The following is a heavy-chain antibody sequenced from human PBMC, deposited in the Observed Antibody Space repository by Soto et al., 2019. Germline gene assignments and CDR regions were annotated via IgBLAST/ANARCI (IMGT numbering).Heavy chain of an antibody. J-gene: IGHJ5*02. CDR1: GGSISSYY. CDR2: IYYSGST. V-gene: IGHV4-59*01. D-gene: IGHD3-9*01. CDR3: ARGHSVYYDILTGPQGGWFDP. Sequence: ETLSLTCTVSGGSISSYYWSWIRQPPGKGLEWIGYIYYSGSTNYNPSLKSRVTISVDTSKNQFSLKLSSVTAADTAVYYCARGHSVYYDILTGPQGGWFDPWGQGTLVTVSS.